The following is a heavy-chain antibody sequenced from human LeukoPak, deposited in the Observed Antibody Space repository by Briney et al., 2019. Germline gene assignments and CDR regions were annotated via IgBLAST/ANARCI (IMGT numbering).Heavy chain of an antibody. V-gene: IGHV3-73*01. D-gene: IGHD2-15*01. J-gene: IGHJ4*02. CDR3: TRLLSGGINY. CDR1: GFTFSGSA. CDR2: IRSKDNSYAT. Sequence: GSPRLSCAASGFTFSGSAMYWVRQASGKGLEWVVRIRSKDNSYATAYAASVKGRFTISRDDSKNTAYLQMNSLKTEDTAVYYCTRLLSGGINYWGQGTMVTVSS.